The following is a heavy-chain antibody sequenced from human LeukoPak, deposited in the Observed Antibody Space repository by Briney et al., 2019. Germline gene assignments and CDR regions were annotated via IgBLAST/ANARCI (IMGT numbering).Heavy chain of an antibody. CDR1: GGSISSGGYS. Sequence: PSETLSLTCAVSGGSISSGGYSWSWIRQPPGKGLEWIGYIYHSGSTYYNPSLKSRVTISVDRSKNQFSLKLSSVTAADTAVYYCARTITGTTASIYLDYRGQGTLVTVSS. CDR2: IYHSGST. D-gene: IGHD1-7*01. CDR3: ARTITGTTASIYLDY. J-gene: IGHJ4*02. V-gene: IGHV4-30-2*01.